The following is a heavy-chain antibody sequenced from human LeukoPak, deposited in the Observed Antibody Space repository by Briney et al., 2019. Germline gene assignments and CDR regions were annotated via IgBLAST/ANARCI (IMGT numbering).Heavy chain of an antibody. V-gene: IGHV4-4*09. CDR1: GGSFSGYY. D-gene: IGHD2-2*01. Sequence: SETLSLTCAVYGGSFSGYYWSWIRQSPGKGLEWIGHIYTSGSTNYNPSLKSRVTISVDTSKNQFSLKLSSVTAADTAVYYCARRVPAARNWFDPWGQGTLVTVSS. CDR2: IYTSGST. J-gene: IGHJ5*02. CDR3: ARRVPAARNWFDP.